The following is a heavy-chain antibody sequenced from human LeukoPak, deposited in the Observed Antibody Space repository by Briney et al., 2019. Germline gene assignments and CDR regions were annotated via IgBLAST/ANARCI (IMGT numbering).Heavy chain of an antibody. CDR2: MNPINGNT. CDR3: VRDGEGVAISVNYWFDP. Sequence: ASVKVSCKASGFTFTNYDINWVRQAPGQGLEWMGWMNPINGNTGYAQKFQGRVTMTRDTSISTAYMELRSLTSEDTAVYYCVRDGEGVAISVNYWFDPWGQGTLVTVSS. J-gene: IGHJ5*02. CDR1: GFTFTNYD. D-gene: IGHD3-10*01. V-gene: IGHV1-8*01.